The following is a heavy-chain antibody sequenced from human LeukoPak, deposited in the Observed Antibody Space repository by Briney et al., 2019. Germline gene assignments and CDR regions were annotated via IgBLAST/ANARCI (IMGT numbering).Heavy chain of an antibody. V-gene: IGHV3-9*01. D-gene: IGHD3-10*01. CDR3: AKDMGFGRYYGSGSSPVDY. J-gene: IGHJ4*02. CDR2: ISWNSGSI. CDR1: GFTFDDYA. Sequence: PGGSLRLSCAASGFTFDDYAMHWVRQAPGKGLEWVSGISWNSGSIGYADSVKGRFTISRDNAKNSLYLQMNSLRAEDTALYYCAKDMGFGRYYGSGSSPVDYWGQGTLVTVSS.